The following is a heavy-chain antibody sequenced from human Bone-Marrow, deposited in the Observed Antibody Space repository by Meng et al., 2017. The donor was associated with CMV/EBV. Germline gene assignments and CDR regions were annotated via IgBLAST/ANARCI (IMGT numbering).Heavy chain of an antibody. Sequence: SETLSLTCTVSGGSISSSSYYWGWIRQPPGKGLEWIGSTYYSGSTYYNPSLKSRVTISVDTSKNQFSLKLSSVTAADTAVYYCARGTTIFGVALIGYWGQGTLVTVSS. CDR1: GGSISSSSYY. D-gene: IGHD3-3*01. V-gene: IGHV4-39*01. J-gene: IGHJ4*02. CDR3: ARGTTIFGVALIGY. CDR2: TYYSGST.